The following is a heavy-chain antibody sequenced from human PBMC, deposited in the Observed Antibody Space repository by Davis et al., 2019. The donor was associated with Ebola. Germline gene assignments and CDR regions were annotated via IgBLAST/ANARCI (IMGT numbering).Heavy chain of an antibody. V-gene: IGHV4-34*01. D-gene: IGHD3-16*01. CDR2: INHSGST. Sequence: PSETLSLTCTVSGGSISGYYWSWIRQPPGKGLEWIGEINHSGSTNYNPSLKSRVTISVDTSRNQFSLKLSSVTAADTAVYYCARGWANGGIDYWGQGTLVTVSS. CDR1: GGSISGYY. CDR3: ARGWANGGIDY. J-gene: IGHJ4*02.